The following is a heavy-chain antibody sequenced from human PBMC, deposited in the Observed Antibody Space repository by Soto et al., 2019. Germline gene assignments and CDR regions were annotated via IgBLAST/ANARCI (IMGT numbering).Heavy chain of an antibody. V-gene: IGHV4-31*03. J-gene: IGHJ1*01. D-gene: IGHD2-15*01. CDR3: ARGLLVAATPQPHIQH. CDR2: IYYSGST. Sequence: PSETLSLTCTVSGGSISSGGYYWSWIRQHPGKGLEWIGYIYYSGSTYYNPSLKSRVTISVDTSKNQFSLKLSSVTAADTAVYYCARGLLVAATPQPHIQHWGQGTLVTVSS. CDR1: GGSISSGGYY.